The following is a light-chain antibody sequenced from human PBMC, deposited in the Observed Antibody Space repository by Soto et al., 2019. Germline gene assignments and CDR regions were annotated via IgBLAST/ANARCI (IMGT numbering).Light chain of an antibody. V-gene: IGLV2-14*01. J-gene: IGLJ3*02. CDR1: SSEVGGYNY. CDR3: SSYTSTNSWV. CDR2: DVS. Sequence: QSALTQSASVSGSPGQSITISCTGTSSEVGGYNYVSWYQQHPGKAPKLIIYDVSNRPSGVSTRFSGSKSGNTASLTISWLKAEDEADYSCSSYTSTNSWVFGGGTKVTVL.